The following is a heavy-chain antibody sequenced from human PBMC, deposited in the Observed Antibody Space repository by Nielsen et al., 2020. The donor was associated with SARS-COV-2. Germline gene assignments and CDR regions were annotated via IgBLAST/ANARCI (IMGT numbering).Heavy chain of an antibody. CDR2: ISANNVNT. CDR1: GYTFSSYG. Sequence: ASVKVSCKASGYTFSSYGIGWVRQAPGQGLEWMGWISANNVNTNYAQKVQGRVTMTTDTSTSTAYMELRSLESDDTAIYYCARGVHYDVVTAFDIWGQGTLVTVSS. CDR3: ARGVHYDVVTAFDI. J-gene: IGHJ3*02. V-gene: IGHV1-18*04. D-gene: IGHD3-9*01.